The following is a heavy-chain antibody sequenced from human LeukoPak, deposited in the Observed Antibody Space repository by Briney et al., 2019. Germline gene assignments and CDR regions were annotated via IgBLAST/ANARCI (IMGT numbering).Heavy chain of an antibody. CDR3: AKDISSTCSSTSCLNY. CDR1: GFTFDDYA. J-gene: IGHJ4*02. Sequence: HPGRSLRLSCAASGFTFDDYAMHWVRQAPGKGLEWVSGISWNSGSIGYADSVKGRFTISRDNAKNSLYLQMNSLRAEDTALYYCAKDISSTCSSTSCLNYWGQGTLVTVSS. CDR2: ISWNSGSI. D-gene: IGHD2-2*01. V-gene: IGHV3-9*01.